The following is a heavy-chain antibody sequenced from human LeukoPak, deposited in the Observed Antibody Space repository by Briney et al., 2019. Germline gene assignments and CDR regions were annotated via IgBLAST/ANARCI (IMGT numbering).Heavy chain of an antibody. Sequence: PGGSLRLSCAASGFTFSSYGMHWVRQAPGKGLEWVAVISYDGSNKYYADSVKGRFTISRDNSKNTLYLQMNSLGAEDTAVYYCAKLGIVVVISEIDYWGQGTLVTVSS. J-gene: IGHJ4*02. CDR1: GFTFSSYG. CDR3: AKLGIVVVISEIDY. D-gene: IGHD3-22*01. CDR2: ISYDGSNK. V-gene: IGHV3-30*18.